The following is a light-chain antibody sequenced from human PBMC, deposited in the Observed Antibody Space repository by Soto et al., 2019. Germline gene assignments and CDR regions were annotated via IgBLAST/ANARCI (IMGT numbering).Light chain of an antibody. CDR3: QQYYSSPQT. V-gene: IGKV4-1*01. Sequence: DIVMTQSPDSLAVSRGERATINCKSSQSVLYNSNNKNYLAWYQQKPGQPPKLLIYWASTRESGVPDRFSGSGSGTDFTLTIRSLQTEDVAVYYCQQYYSSPQTFGQGTKLEIK. CDR1: QSVLYNSNNKNY. J-gene: IGKJ2*01. CDR2: WAS.